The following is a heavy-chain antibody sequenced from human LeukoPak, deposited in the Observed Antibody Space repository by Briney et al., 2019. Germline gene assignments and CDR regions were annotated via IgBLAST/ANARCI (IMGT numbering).Heavy chain of an antibody. Sequence: ASVKVSCKASGYTFTSYGISWVRQAPGQGLEWMGWISAYNGNTNYAQKLQGRVTMTTDTSTSTAYMELRCLRSDDTAVYYCARGGGEGIAADETDYWGQGTLVTVSS. J-gene: IGHJ4*02. CDR3: ARGGGEGIAADETDY. D-gene: IGHD6-13*01. V-gene: IGHV1-18*04. CDR2: ISAYNGNT. CDR1: GYTFTSYG.